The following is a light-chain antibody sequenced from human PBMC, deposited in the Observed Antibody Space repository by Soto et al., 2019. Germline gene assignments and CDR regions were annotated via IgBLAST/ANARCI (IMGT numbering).Light chain of an antibody. J-gene: IGKJ5*01. CDR1: QDIGNH. Sequence: DIQMTPSPGARSASLGDRVTISCRASQDIGNHLAWFQQKPGKVPQRLTYAAPSLQTGVPSRFRGTGSGTAFTLTINSLQPEDLETYYCLQHDSFPPTCGQGPRLQIK. V-gene: IGKV1-17*03. CDR3: LQHDSFPPT. CDR2: AAP.